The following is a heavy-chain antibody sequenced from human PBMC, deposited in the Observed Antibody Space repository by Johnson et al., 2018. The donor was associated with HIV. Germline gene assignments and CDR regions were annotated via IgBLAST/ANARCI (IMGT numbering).Heavy chain of an antibody. V-gene: IGHV3-30*02. CDR1: GFTFSNAW. CDR2: IWYDGSNE. J-gene: IGHJ3*02. Sequence: QVQLVESGGGLVKPGGSLRLSCTVSGFTFSNAWMNWVRQAPGKGLEWVAVIWYDGSNEYYADSVKGRFTISRDSSKNTLYLQMNSLRAADTAVYYCAKYTFDIWGQGTMVTVSS. CDR3: AKYTFDI.